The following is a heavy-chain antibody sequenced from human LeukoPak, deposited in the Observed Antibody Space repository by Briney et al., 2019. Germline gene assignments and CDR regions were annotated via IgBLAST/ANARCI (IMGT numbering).Heavy chain of an antibody. CDR2: IYPSDSDT. J-gene: IGHJ3*02. V-gene: IGHV5-51*01. CDR1: GYSFSSYW. Sequence: GESLKISCKGSGYSFSSYWICWVRQMPGKGLEWMGIIYPSDSDTRYSPSFQGQVTISADKSISTAYLQWSSLKASDTAMYYCARLEQRWSFDIWGQGTMVTVSS. CDR3: ARLEQRWSFDI. D-gene: IGHD6-25*01.